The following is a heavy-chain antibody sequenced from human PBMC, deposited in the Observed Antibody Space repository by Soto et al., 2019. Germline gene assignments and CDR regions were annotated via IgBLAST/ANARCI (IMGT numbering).Heavy chain of an antibody. J-gene: IGHJ4*02. CDR1: GFTFSSYA. Sequence: GGSLRLSCAASGFTFSSYAMSWVRQAPGKGLEWVSAISGSGGSTYYADSVKGRFTISRDNSKNTLYLQMNSLRAEDTAVYYCAKDRWVIGGVNRIPLRPLDYWGQGTLVTVSS. CDR2: ISGSGGST. CDR3: AKDRWVIGGVNRIPLRPLDY. D-gene: IGHD3-16*01. V-gene: IGHV3-23*01.